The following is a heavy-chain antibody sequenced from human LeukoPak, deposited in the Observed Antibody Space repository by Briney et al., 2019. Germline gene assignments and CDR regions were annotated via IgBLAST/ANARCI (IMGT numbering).Heavy chain of an antibody. CDR1: GGSFSGYY. Sequence: SETLSLTCAVYGGSFSGYYWSWIRQPPGKGLEWIGYIYHSGSTNYNPSLKSRVTISVDTSKNQFSLMLSSVTAADMAVYYCARYSAPVTSIDYWGQGTLVTVSS. CDR3: ARYSAPVTSIDY. J-gene: IGHJ4*02. V-gene: IGHV4-59*01. D-gene: IGHD2-21*02. CDR2: IYHSGST.